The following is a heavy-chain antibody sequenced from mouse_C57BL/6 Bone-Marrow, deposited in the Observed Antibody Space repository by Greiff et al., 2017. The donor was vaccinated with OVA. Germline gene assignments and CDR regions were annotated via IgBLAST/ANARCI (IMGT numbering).Heavy chain of an antibody. V-gene: IGHV14-4*01. CDR2: IDPENGDT. J-gene: IGHJ3*01. D-gene: IGHD1-1*01. Sequence: DVKLLESGAELVRPGASVKLSCTASGFTIKDYYMHWVKQRPEQGLEWIGWIDPENGDTEYASKFQGQATITADPSSNTAYLQLSSLTSEDTADYYCTTYYGSSAWFAYWGQGTLVTVSA. CDR3: TTYYGSSAWFAY. CDR1: GFTIKDYY.